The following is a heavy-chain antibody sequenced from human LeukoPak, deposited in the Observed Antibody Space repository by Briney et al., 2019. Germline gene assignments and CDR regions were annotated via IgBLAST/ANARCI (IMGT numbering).Heavy chain of an antibody. CDR2: INPNSGGT. J-gene: IGHJ6*02. Sequence: GASVKVSCKASGYTFTGYYMHWVRQAPGQGLEWMGWINPNSGGTNYAQKFQGRVTMTRDTSISTAYMELSRLRSDDTAVYYCARVWPGGIRWLYYYYVMDVGGQETTLT. D-gene: IGHD5-18*01. V-gene: IGHV1-2*02. CDR1: GYTFTGYY. CDR3: ARVWPGGIRWLYYYYVMDV.